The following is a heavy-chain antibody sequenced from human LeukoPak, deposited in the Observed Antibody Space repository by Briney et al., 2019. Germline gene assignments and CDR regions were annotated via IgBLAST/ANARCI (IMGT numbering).Heavy chain of an antibody. CDR2: IWYDGSNK. J-gene: IGHJ4*02. Sequence: GGSLGLSCAASGFTFSSYGMHWVRQAPGKGLEWVAVIWYDGSNKYYADSVKGRFTISRDNSKNTLYLQMNSLRAEDTAVYYCARDMSGSYSFDYWGQGTLVTVSS. CDR3: ARDMSGSYSFDY. V-gene: IGHV3-33*01. CDR1: GFTFSSYG. D-gene: IGHD1-26*01.